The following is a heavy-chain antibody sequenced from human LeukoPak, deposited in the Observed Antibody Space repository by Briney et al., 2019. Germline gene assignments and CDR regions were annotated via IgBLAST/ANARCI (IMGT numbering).Heavy chain of an antibody. CDR3: ARGIFGMVLNAFDL. Sequence: SETLSLTCTVSGGSISSYYWSWIRQPAGKGLEWIGRIYTSGSTSYNPSLKSRVTMSVDTSKNQFSLKLSSVTAADTAVYYCARGIFGMVLNAFDLWGRGTMVTVSS. V-gene: IGHV4-4*07. CDR1: GGSISSYY. D-gene: IGHD3-3*01. CDR2: IYTSGST. J-gene: IGHJ3*01.